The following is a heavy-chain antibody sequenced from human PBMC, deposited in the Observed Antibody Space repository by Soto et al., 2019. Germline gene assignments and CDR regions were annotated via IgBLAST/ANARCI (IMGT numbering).Heavy chain of an antibody. Sequence: QVQLVESGGGVVQPGRSLRLSCAASGFIFSTRVMHWIRQAPGKGLEWVTGISIDGNNKHYADSVKGRFTVSRDNSXXTVYVQMDTLRVEDTAVYYCATEDHGSGRAGTFYHWGQGTLVTVS. V-gene: IGHV3-30-3*01. J-gene: IGHJ1*01. CDR3: ATEDHGSGRAGTFYH. CDR2: ISIDGNNK. CDR1: GFIFSTRV. D-gene: IGHD2-15*01.